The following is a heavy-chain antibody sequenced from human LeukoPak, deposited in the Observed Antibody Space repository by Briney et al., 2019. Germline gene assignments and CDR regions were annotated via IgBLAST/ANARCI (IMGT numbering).Heavy chain of an antibody. CDR2: ISAYNGNT. V-gene: IGHV1-18*01. J-gene: IGHJ4*02. Sequence: GASVKVSCKASGYTFTSYGISWVRQAPGQGLEWVGWISAYNGNTNYAQKLQGRVTMTTDPSTSTAYMDLRSLRSDDTAVYYSARTKYQQYDFWSGSKNLFDYWGQGTLVTVSS. CDR1: GYTFTSYG. D-gene: IGHD3-3*01. CDR3: ARTKYQQYDFWSGSKNLFDY.